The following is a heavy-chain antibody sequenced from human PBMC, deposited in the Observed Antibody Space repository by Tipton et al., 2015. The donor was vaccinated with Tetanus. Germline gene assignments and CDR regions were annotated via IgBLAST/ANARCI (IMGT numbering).Heavy chain of an antibody. CDR1: GGSISSSSHY. CDR2: VYYSGTT. Sequence: TLSLTCTVSGGSISSSSHYWTWIRQRPGKGLEWIGYVYYSGTTYFDLSLQSRLTLSVDTSRNLFSLKLTSVTAADTGIYYCARDAGSTYATDAWGQGTAVSVSS. V-gene: IGHV4-31*03. CDR3: ARDAGSTYATDA. J-gene: IGHJ6*01.